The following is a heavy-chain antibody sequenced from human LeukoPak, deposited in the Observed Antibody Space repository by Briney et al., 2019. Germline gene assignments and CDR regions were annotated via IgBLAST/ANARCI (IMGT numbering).Heavy chain of an antibody. D-gene: IGHD2-21*02. CDR2: IIPIFGTA. J-gene: IGHJ4*02. Sequence: GASVKVSCKASGGTFSSYAISWVRQAPGQGLEWMGGIIPIFGTANYAQKFQGRVTITADESTSTAYMELSSLRSEDTAVYYCARDESPVVTAPPFDYWGQGTLVTVSS. V-gene: IGHV1-69*13. CDR1: GGTFSSYA. CDR3: ARDESPVVTAPPFDY.